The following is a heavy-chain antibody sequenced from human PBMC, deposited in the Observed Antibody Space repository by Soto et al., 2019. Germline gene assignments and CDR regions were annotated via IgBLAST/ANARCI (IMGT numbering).Heavy chain of an antibody. CDR3: AREVDTAMVLDY. CDR1: GESFSGYY. V-gene: IGHV4-34*01. J-gene: IGHJ4*02. CDR2: INHSGST. Sequence: KSSETLSLTCAVYGESFSGYYWSWIRQPPGKGLEWIGEINHSGSTNYNPSLKSRVTISVDTSKNQFSLKLSSVTAADTAVYYCAREVDTAMVLDYWGQGTLVTSPQ. D-gene: IGHD5-18*01.